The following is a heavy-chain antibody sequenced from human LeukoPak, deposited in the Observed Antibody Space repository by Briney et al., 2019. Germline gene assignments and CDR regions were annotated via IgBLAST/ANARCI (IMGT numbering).Heavy chain of an antibody. D-gene: IGHD2-15*01. Sequence: ASVKVSCKASGYTFTSYDINWVRQATGQGLEWMGWMNPNSGNTGYAQKFQGRVTMTRNTSISTAYMELSSLRSEDTAVYYCARWSGSTKGFDYWGQGTLVTVSS. CDR1: GYTFTSYD. CDR2: MNPNSGNT. J-gene: IGHJ4*02. V-gene: IGHV1-8*01. CDR3: ARWSGSTKGFDY.